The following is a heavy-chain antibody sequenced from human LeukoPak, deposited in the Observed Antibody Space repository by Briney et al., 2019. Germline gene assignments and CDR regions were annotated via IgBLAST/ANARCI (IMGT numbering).Heavy chain of an antibody. CDR2: IYYSGST. V-gene: IGHV4-39*01. J-gene: IGHJ3*02. CDR1: GGSISSSSYY. Sequence: SETLSLTCTVSGGSISSSSYYWGWIRQPPGKGQEWIGSIYYSGSTYYNPSLKSRVTISVDTSKSQFSLKLSSVTAADTAVYYCARPGNDYGGNSGGDAFDIWGQGTMVTVSS. D-gene: IGHD4-23*01. CDR3: ARPGNDYGGNSGGDAFDI.